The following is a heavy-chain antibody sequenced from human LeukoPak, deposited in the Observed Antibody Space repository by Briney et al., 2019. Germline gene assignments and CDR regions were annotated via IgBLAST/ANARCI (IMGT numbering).Heavy chain of an antibody. D-gene: IGHD3-10*01. CDR1: GGSISTYY. V-gene: IGHV4-59*08. Sequence: SETLSLTCTVSGGSISTYYWSWIRQPPGKGLEWIGHIYYGGSTNYNPSLKSRVTISLDTSTNQFSLKLSPVTAEDTAVYYCARRVGDLKRYYFDYWGQGTLVTVSS. CDR3: ARRVGDLKRYYFDY. CDR2: IYYGGST. J-gene: IGHJ4*02.